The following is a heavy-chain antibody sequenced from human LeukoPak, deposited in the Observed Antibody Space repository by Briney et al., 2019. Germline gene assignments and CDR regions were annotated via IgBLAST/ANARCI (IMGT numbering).Heavy chain of an antibody. CDR3: ASWDVGATGGWYFDY. D-gene: IGHD1-26*01. CDR2: IYHSGST. CDR1: GYSISSGYY. V-gene: IGHV4-38-2*02. J-gene: IGHJ4*02. Sequence: PSETLSLTCTVSGYSISSGYYWGWIRQPPGKGLEWIGSIYHSGSTYYNPSLKSRVTISVDTSKNQFSLKLSSVTAADTAVYYCASWDVGATGGWYFDYWGQGTLVTVSS.